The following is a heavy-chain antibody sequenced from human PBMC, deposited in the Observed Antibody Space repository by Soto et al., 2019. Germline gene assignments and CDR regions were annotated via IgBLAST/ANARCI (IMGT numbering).Heavy chain of an antibody. CDR1: GGTFSSYA. J-gene: IGHJ6*02. Sequence: GASVKVSCKASGGTFSSYAISWVRQAPGQRLEWMGWINAGNGNTKYSQKFQGRVTITRDTSASTAYMELSSLRSEDTAVYYCAITRTIFGVVITNYYYGMDVWGQGTTVTVSS. CDR3: AITRTIFGVVITNYYYGMDV. CDR2: INAGNGNT. V-gene: IGHV1-3*01. D-gene: IGHD3-3*01.